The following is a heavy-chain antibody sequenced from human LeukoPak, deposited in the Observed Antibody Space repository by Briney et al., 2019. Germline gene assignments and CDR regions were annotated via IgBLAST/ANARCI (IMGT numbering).Heavy chain of an antibody. CDR1: GFTFSNYG. D-gene: IGHD6-13*01. CDR2: IRFHGDDK. CDR3: GKDEGAAGVEFYVDY. V-gene: IGHV3-30*02. J-gene: IGHJ4*02. Sequence: PGGSLRLSCEGSGFTFSNYGMHWVRQAPGKGLEWLTFIRFHGDDKYYADSVTGRFTVSKDDAKNTVYLQMNYLRPEDTAIYYCGKDEGAAGVEFYVDYWGQGELVTVSS.